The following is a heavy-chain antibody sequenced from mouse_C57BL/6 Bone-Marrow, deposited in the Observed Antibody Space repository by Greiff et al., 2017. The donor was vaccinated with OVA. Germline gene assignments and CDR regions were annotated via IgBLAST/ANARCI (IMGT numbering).Heavy chain of an antibody. CDR3: TRLLDAMDY. Sequence: EVKLMESGEGLVKPGGSLKLSCAASGFTFSSYAMSWVRQTPEKRLEWVAYISSGGDYIYYADTVKGRFTISRDNARNTLYLQMSSLKSEDTSMYYCTRLLDAMDYWGQGTSVTVSS. D-gene: IGHD2-1*01. V-gene: IGHV5-9-1*02. CDR2: ISSGGDYI. J-gene: IGHJ4*01. CDR1: GFTFSSYA.